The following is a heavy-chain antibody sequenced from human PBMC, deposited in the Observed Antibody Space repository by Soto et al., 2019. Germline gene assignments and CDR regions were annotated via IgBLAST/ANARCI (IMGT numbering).Heavy chain of an antibody. CDR1: GYTFTDYY. CDR3: ARAQELRSFACSWGGGAVDV. Sequence: HVQLVQSGAEVKKPGASLRVSCKASGYTFTDYYIHWVRQAPGQGLQWMGWLSPYNGATTYAQKFQDWVTMTRDPSISTAYLDLSRLSSGATAVYYCARAQELRSFACSWGGGAVDVWGQGTMVTASS. J-gene: IGHJ3*01. D-gene: IGHD3-9*01. CDR2: LSPYNGAT. V-gene: IGHV1-2*04.